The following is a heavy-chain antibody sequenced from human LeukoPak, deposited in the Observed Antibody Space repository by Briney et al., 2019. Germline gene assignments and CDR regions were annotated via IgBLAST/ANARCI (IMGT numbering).Heavy chain of an antibody. V-gene: IGHV3-53*01. J-gene: IGHJ4*02. Sequence: GGSLRLSCAASGFTVSSNYMSWVRQAPGKGLEWVSIIHSGGTTYYADSVKGRFTISRDNSKNTLYLQMNRLRAEDTAVYYCARHLYFDYWGQGTLVTVSS. CDR1: GFTVSSNY. CDR2: IHSGGTT. CDR3: ARHLYFDY.